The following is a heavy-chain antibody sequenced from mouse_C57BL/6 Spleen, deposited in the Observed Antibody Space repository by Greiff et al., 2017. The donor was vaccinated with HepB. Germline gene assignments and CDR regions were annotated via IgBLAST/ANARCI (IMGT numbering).Heavy chain of an antibody. CDR3: ARIRDGNYVFDY. V-gene: IGHV1-26*01. Sequence: EVKLQQSGPELVKPGASVKISCKASGYTFTDYYMNWVKQSHGKSLEWIGDINPNNGGTSYNQKFKGKATLTVDKSSSTAYMELRSLTSEDSAVYYCARIRDGNYVFDYWGQGTTLTVSS. CDR2: INPNNGGT. D-gene: IGHD2-1*01. CDR1: GYTFTDYY. J-gene: IGHJ2*01.